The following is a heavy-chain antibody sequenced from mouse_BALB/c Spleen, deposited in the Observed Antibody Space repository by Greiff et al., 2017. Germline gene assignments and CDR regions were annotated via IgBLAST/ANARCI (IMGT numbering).Heavy chain of an antibody. Sequence: QVQLQQSGAELAKPGASVKMSCKASGYTFTSYWMHWVKQRPGQGLEWIGYINPSTGYTEYNQKFKDKATLTADKSSSTAYMQLSSLTSEDSAVYYCARRYDYDVGYYAMDYWGQGTSVTVSA. CDR1: GYTFTSYW. CDR3: ARRYDYDVGYYAMDY. CDR2: INPSTGYT. J-gene: IGHJ4*01. D-gene: IGHD2-4*01. V-gene: IGHV1-7*01.